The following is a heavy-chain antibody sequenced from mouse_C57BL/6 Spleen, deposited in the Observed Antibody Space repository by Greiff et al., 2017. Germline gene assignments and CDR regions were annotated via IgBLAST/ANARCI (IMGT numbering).Heavy chain of an antibody. D-gene: IGHD1-1*01. CDR2: IDPEDGET. J-gene: IGHJ4*01. CDR1: GFNIKDYY. Sequence: EVKLQQSGAELVKPGASVKLSCTASGFNIKDYYMHWVKQRTEQGLEWIGRIDPEDGETKYAPKFQGKATITADTSSNTAYLQLSSLTSEDTAVYYGARGEARLLRTDYAMDYWGQGTSVTVSS. V-gene: IGHV14-2*01. CDR3: ARGEARLLRTDYAMDY.